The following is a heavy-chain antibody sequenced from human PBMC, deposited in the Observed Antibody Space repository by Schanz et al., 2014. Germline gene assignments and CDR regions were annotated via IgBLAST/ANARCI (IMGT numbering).Heavy chain of an antibody. V-gene: IGHV3-30*14. D-gene: IGHD4-17*01. CDR3: ARPRFDYGEVDY. J-gene: IGHJ4*02. CDR2: ISYDGSNK. Sequence: PGGSLRLSCAASGFTFSDHYMDWVRQAPGKGLEWVAVISYDGSNKYYADSVRGRFTISRDRFQNTLYLRMSSLRAEDTAVYYCARPRFDYGEVDYWGQGTLVTVSS. CDR1: GFTFSDHY.